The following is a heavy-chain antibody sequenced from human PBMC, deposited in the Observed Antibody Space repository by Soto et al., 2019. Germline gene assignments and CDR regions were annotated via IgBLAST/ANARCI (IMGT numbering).Heavy chain of an antibody. CDR3: ARSYGDYPLSHFDY. D-gene: IGHD4-17*01. V-gene: IGHV3-33*01. Sequence: GGSLRLSCAASGFTFSSYGMHWVRQAPGKGLEWVAVIWYDGSNKYYADSVKGRFTISRDNSKNTLYLQMNSLRAEDTAVYYCARSYGDYPLSHFDYWGQGTLVTVSS. J-gene: IGHJ4*02. CDR2: IWYDGSNK. CDR1: GFTFSSYG.